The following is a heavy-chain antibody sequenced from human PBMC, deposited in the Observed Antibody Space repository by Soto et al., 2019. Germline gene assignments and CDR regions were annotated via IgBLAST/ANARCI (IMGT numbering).Heavy chain of an antibody. CDR2: ISSNGGST. CDR3: VKDGCRVDPSYYDFLSGYYCRGLTHNDNFQH. CDR1: GFTFSSYA. Sequence: PGEALKISCSASGFTFSSYAMHWVRQAPGKGLEYVSAISSNGGSTYYADSVKSRFTISRDNSKNTLYLQMSSLRAEDTAVYYCVKDGCRVDPSYYDFLSGYYCRGLTHNDNFQHWGQGTLVTVFS. V-gene: IGHV3-64D*08. D-gene: IGHD3-3*01. J-gene: IGHJ1*01.